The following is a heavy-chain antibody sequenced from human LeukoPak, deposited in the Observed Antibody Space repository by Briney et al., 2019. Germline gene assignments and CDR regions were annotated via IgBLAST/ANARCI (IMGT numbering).Heavy chain of an antibody. J-gene: IGHJ4*02. Sequence: GRSLRLSCAASGFTFSSYGMHWVRQAPGKGLEWVAVIWYGGSNKYYADSVKGRFTISRDNSKNTLYLQMNSLRAEDTAVYYCAKFTAEGYFDYWGQGTLVTVSS. D-gene: IGHD1-14*01. CDR3: AKFTAEGYFDY. CDR2: IWYGGSNK. CDR1: GFTFSSYG. V-gene: IGHV3-30*18.